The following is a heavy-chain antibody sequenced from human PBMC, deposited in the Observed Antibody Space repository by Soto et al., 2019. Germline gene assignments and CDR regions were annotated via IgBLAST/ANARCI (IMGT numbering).Heavy chain of an antibody. J-gene: IGHJ6*02. Sequence: QVQLQESGPGLVKPSQTLSLTCTVSGGSIRSGGYYWSGIRQRPGKGLECIGYIQNRGSTYYNPSLKSRVSISVDTSKNQFSLRLRSVTAADTAVYYCARATSVEGYYYGMDVWGQGTTVTVS. CDR1: GGSIRSGGYY. V-gene: IGHV4-31*03. CDR3: ARATSVEGYYYGMDV. CDR2: IQNRGST. D-gene: IGHD1-26*01.